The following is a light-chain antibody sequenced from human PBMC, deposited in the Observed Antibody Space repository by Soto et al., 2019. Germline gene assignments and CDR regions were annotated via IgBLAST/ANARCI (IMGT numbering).Light chain of an antibody. CDR1: QSVSSSY. J-gene: IGKJ1*01. CDR3: QQYSKWPPWT. CDR2: GAS. Sequence: EIVLTQSPGTLSLSPGERATLSCRASQSVSSSYLAWYQQKPGQAPRLLIYGASSRATGIPDRFSGSGSGTDFTLTISRLEPEDFAVYYCQQYSKWPPWTFGPGTKVDIK. V-gene: IGKV3-20*01.